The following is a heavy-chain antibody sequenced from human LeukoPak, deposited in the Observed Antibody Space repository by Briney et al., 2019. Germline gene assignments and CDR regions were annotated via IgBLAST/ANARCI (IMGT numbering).Heavy chain of an antibody. J-gene: IGHJ4*02. CDR1: GASITSSSFY. CDR3: ARHSAYGDYIDY. Sequence: PSETLSLTCTVSGASITSSSFYWGWVRQSPGKGLDWIGSIYHSGKTYYNPSLKSRLTISVDSSKNRFSLKVTSLTAADTAVYHCARHSAYGDYIDYWGQGSLVTVYS. CDR2: IYHSGKT. V-gene: IGHV4-39*01. D-gene: IGHD4-17*01.